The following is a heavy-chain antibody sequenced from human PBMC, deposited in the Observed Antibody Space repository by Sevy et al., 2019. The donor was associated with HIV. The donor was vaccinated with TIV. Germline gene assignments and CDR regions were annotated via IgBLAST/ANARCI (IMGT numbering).Heavy chain of an antibody. V-gene: IGHV1-18*01. Sequence: ASVKVSCKVSGYTFDTFGINWVRQAPGQGLEWMGWISPYNGDTTYAQNFQGRLTLTTDKSTNTVYMELKRLRSDDTAVYYCSRRGNYTPTNNFPLYYFDYWGQGTLVPVSS. CDR1: GYTFDTFG. CDR3: SRRGNYTPTNNFPLYYFDY. J-gene: IGHJ4*02. D-gene: IGHD3-3*01. CDR2: ISPYNGDT.